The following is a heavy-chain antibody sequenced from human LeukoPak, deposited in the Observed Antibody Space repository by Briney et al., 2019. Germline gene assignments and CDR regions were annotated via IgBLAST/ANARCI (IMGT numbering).Heavy chain of an antibody. Sequence: SETLSLTCSVSGVFVNTGRYYWAWIRQPPGKGLDWLGNVYHSGNTDYNPSLMSRAVISLDASKNAVSLMLRSVTASDTATYYCATTDLGYCSSSRCPEDAFDIWGHGTLVTVSS. CDR3: ATTDLGYCSSSRCPEDAFDI. V-gene: IGHV4-39*01. J-gene: IGHJ3*02. CDR1: GVFVNTGRYY. D-gene: IGHD2-2*01. CDR2: VYHSGNT.